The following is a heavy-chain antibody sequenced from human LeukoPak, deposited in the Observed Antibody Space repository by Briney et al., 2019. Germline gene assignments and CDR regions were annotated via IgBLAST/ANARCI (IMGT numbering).Heavy chain of an antibody. CDR3: AKDGGYYDSSAYYYFFDY. V-gene: IGHV3-23*01. J-gene: IGHJ4*02. D-gene: IGHD3-22*01. CDR2: CSGSGTNA. Sequence: PGGSLRLSCAVSGFTFNRYAMLWVRQAPGKGLEWVSSCSGSGTNASYADSVEGRFTISRDNSKNRVYLQMTSLRAEDTAVYYCAKDGGYYDSSAYYYFFDYWGQGTLVTVSS. CDR1: GFTFNRYA.